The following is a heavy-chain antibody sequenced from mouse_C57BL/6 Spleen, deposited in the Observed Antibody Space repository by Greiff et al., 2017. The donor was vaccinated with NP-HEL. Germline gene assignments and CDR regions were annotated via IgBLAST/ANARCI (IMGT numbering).Heavy chain of an antibody. CDR1: GFTFSSYG. J-gene: IGHJ2*01. V-gene: IGHV5-6*01. CDR3: ARQGTSAYFDY. Sequence: EVKLMESGGDLVKPGGSLKLSCAASGFTFSSYGMSWVRQTPDKRLEWVATISSGGSYTYYPASVKGRFTISRDNAKNTLYLQMSSLKSEDTAMYYCARQGTSAYFDYWGQGTTLTVSS. CDR2: ISSGGSYT.